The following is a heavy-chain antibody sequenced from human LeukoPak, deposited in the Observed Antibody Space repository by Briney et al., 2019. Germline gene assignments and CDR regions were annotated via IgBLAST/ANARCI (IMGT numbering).Heavy chain of an antibody. J-gene: IGHJ4*02. CDR2: IIKTGTTI. CDR3: VAGVALDY. V-gene: IGHV3-11*01. D-gene: IGHD3-3*01. Sequence: GGSLRLSCVASGLNFSAYYMTWIRWAPGNGLEAPGKGLEWLSHIIKTGTTIYYADSVKGRSTISRDNAKSSLYLHMTSLRAEDTAVYYCVAGVALDYWGQGALVTVSS. CDR1: GLNFSAYY.